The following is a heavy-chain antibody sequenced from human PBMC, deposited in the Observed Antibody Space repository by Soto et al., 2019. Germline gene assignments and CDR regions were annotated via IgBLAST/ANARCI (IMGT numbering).Heavy chain of an antibody. CDR3: ASNYYVTTDYYGMDV. Sequence: SETLSLTCTVSGGSISSGGYYWSWIRQPPGKGLEWIGYIYYSGSTYYNPSLKSRVTISVDTSKNQFSLKLSSVTAADTAVYYCASNYYVTTDYYGMDVWGQGTTVTVSS. CDR2: IYYSGST. D-gene: IGHD3-22*01. CDR1: GGSISSGGYY. V-gene: IGHV4-30-4*01. J-gene: IGHJ6*02.